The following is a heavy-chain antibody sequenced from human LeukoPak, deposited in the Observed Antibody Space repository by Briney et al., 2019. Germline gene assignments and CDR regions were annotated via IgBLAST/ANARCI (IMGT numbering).Heavy chain of an antibody. J-gene: IGHJ1*01. CDR2: ISYDGSNK. D-gene: IGHD5-24*01. Sequence: GRSLRLSCAASGFTFSSYAMHWVRQAPGKGLEWVAVISYDGSNKYYADSVKGRFIISRDNSKNTLYLQMNSLRAEDTAVYYCARVDGYNSEYFQHWGQGTLVTVSS. V-gene: IGHV3-30-3*01. CDR1: GFTFSSYA. CDR3: ARVDGYNSEYFQH.